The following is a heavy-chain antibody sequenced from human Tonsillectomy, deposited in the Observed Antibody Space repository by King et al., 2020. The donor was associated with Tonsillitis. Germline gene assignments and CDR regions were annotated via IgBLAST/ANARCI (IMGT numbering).Heavy chain of an antibody. CDR1: GGSISSGDFS. D-gene: IGHD2-8*01. CDR2: IYYSGSP. Sequence: VQLQESGPGLVKASQTLSLTCAVSGGSISSGDFSWSWIRQPPGKGLEWIGYIYYSGSPYYNPSLKSRGTISIDTSKNQFSLNLSSVTAADTAVYYFARGYWTNGICPDAFDIWGQGTFVTVSS. J-gene: IGHJ3*02. V-gene: IGHV4-30-4*07. CDR3: ARGYWTNGICPDAFDI.